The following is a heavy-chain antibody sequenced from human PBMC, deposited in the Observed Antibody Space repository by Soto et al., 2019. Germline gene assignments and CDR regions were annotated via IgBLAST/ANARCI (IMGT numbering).Heavy chain of an antibody. CDR1: GGSFSGYY. CDR3: ARSITMVRGPPGY. CDR2: INHSGST. Sequence: TSETLSLTCAVYGGSFSGYYWSWIRQPPGKGLEWIGEINHSGSTNYNPSLKSRVTISVDTSKNQFSLKLSSVTAADTAVYYCARSITMVRGPPGYWGQGTLVTVSS. D-gene: IGHD3-10*01. J-gene: IGHJ4*02. V-gene: IGHV4-34*01.